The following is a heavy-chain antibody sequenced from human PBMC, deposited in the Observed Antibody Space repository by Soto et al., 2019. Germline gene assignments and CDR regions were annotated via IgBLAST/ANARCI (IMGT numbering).Heavy chain of an antibody. J-gene: IGHJ4*02. D-gene: IGHD5-18*01. Sequence: EVQLVESGGGLVQPGGSLRLSCAASGFAFSDAWMIWVRQSPREGLEWVGRIKSKIDGETVDYASAVKGRFTISREDSKNTLYLQMNSLTSEDTAVDYCTTGALIQVGVVHWGQGTLVTVSS. CDR1: GFAFSDAW. CDR2: IKSKIDGETV. CDR3: TTGALIQVGVVH. V-gene: IGHV3-15*07.